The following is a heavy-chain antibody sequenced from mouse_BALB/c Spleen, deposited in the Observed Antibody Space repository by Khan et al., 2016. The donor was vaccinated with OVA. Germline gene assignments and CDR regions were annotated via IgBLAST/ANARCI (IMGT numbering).Heavy chain of an antibody. CDR1: GYTLTNYG. CDR3: ARSNGNYWFAY. CDR2: INTYTGEP. D-gene: IGHD2-1*01. J-gene: IGHJ3*01. Sequence: QIQLVQSGPELKKPGETVKISCKASGYTLTNYGMNWVKQAPGKGLKWMGWINTYTGEPTYAEDFKGRIAFSLDTSASTAYLQINNLKKEDTATYCCARSNGNYWFAYWGQGTLVTVSA. V-gene: IGHV9-3-1*01.